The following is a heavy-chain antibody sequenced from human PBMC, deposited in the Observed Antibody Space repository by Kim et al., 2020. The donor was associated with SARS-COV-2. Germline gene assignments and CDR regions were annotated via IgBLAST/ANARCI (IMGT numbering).Heavy chain of an antibody. CDR1: GFTFSSYA. CDR3: GKGTYNSGWSYNWFDP. Sequence: GGSLRLSCAASGFTFSSYAMGWVRQPPGKGLEWVSGIRGSGDTTHYADPVKGRLTISRDNSKNSLFLQMNSLRAEDTAVYYCGKGTYNSGWSYNWFDPWGQGTLVTVSS. D-gene: IGHD6-19*01. CDR2: IRGSGDTT. J-gene: IGHJ5*02. V-gene: IGHV3-23*01.